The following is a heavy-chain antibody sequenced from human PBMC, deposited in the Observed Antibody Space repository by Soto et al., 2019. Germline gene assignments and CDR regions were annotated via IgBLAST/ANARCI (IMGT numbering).Heavy chain of an antibody. CDR1: GFTFSIFA. Sequence: EVQLLESGGGLVQPGGSLRLSCAASGFTFSIFAMSWVRQAPGKGLEWVSSIGGGDHDRYYTDSVRGRFTISRDNSKNTVFLKMNSLRAEDTAIYYCVKDRMDHNSVWDPFAIWGQGTMVTVSS. J-gene: IGHJ3*02. CDR3: VKDRMDHNSVWDPFAI. D-gene: IGHD1-20*01. CDR2: IGGGDHDR. V-gene: IGHV3-23*01.